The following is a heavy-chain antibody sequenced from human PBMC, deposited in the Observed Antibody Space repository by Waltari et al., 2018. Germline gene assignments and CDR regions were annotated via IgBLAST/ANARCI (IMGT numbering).Heavy chain of an antibody. CDR1: GFTFRFYP. CDR3: ARDGSHCTSNACYSGNYFDY. D-gene: IGHD2-2*01. CDR2: ISYDGNNK. Sequence: QVQVVESGGGVVQPGRSLRLSCAATGFTFRFYPMPWVRQAPGKGLEWVAAISYDGNNKYHADSVKGRFTISRDNSKNTLSLQMNSLRAEDTAVYYCARDGSHCTSNACYSGNYFDYWGQGTLDTGSS. V-gene: IGHV3-30-3*01. J-gene: IGHJ4*02.